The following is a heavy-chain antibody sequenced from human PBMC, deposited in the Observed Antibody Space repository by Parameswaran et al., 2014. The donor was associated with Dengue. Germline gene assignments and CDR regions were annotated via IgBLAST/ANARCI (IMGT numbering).Heavy chain of an antibody. J-gene: IGHJ4*02. CDR3: TREVIARH. D-gene: IGHD2-21*01. CDR2: IRSSSTYI. Sequence: GESLKISCAASGFTFSRYTMNWVRQAPGKGLEWVSSIRSSSTYIYYADSVKGRFTISRDNAKNSLYLQMNSLRAEDTAVYYCTREVIARHWGQGTLVTVSS. V-gene: IGHV3-21*01. CDR1: GFTFSRYT.